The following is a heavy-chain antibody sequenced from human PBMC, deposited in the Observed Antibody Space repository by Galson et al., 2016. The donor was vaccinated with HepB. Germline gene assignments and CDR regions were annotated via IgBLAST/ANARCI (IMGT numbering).Heavy chain of an antibody. CDR3: ARDHISGRGPFFDY. CDR1: GSTFSRSW. V-gene: IGHV3-7*03. D-gene: IGHD5-12*01. CDR2: IKEDGSST. J-gene: IGHJ4*02. Sequence: SLRLSCAASGSTFSRSWMTWVRQAPGRGLEWLANIKEDGSSTNHVDSVKGRFTISRDNAKTSLYLQMNSLRAEDTAVHYCARDHISGRGPFFDYWGQGIPVAVSS.